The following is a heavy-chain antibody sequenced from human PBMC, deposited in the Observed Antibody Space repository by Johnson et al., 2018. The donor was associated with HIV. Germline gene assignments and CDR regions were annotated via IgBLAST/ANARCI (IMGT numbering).Heavy chain of an antibody. CDR2: INWNGGST. J-gene: IGHJ3*02. V-gene: IGHV3-66*02. D-gene: IGHD2-2*01. CDR1: GFTVSSNY. Sequence: EVLLLESGGGLVQPGGSLRLSCAASGFTVSSNYMSWVRQAPGKGLEWVSGINWNGGSTGYADSVKGRFTISRDNSKNTLYLQRNSLRAEDTAVYYCARGGSSTSLDAFDIWGQGTMVTVSS. CDR3: ARGGSSTSLDAFDI.